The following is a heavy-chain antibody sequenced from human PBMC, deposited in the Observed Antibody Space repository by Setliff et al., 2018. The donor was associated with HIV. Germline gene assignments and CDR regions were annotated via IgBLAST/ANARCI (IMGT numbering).Heavy chain of an antibody. V-gene: IGHV1-69*10. Sequence: SVKVSCKASGGTFSSYAINWVRQAPGQGLEWMGGIIPILGIANYAQKFRGRVTITADKSTSTAYMELSSLRSEDTAVYYCARDREYYYDNSGSPSFDYWGQGTLVTVSS. CDR2: IIPILGIA. CDR1: GGTFSSYA. CDR3: ARDREYYYDNSGSPSFDY. D-gene: IGHD3-22*01. J-gene: IGHJ4*02.